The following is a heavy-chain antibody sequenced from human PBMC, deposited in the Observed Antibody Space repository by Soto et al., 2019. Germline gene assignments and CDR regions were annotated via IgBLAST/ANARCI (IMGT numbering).Heavy chain of an antibody. CDR2: IDPSDSYT. CDR1: GYSFTSYW. J-gene: IGHJ5*02. V-gene: IGHV5-10-1*01. D-gene: IGHD2-2*02. Sequence: PGESLKISCKGSGYSFTSYWISWVRQMPGKGLEWMGRIDPSDSYTNYSPSFQGHVTISADKSISTAYLQWSSLKASDTAMYYCARFYCSSTSCYISWFDPWGQGTLVTVSS. CDR3: ARFYCSSTSCYISWFDP.